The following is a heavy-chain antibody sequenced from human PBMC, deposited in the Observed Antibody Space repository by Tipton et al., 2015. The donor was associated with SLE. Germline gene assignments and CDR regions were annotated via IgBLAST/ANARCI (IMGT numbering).Heavy chain of an antibody. J-gene: IGHJ3*02. CDR3: ARVGVAAHPDAFDI. Sequence: TLSLTCTVSGGSVSSGSYYWSWIRQPPGKGLEWIGYIYYSGSTNYNPSLKSRVNISVDTSRNQLSLRLSSVTAADTAMYYCARVGVAAHPDAFDIWGQGTMVTVSS. CDR1: GGSVSSGSYY. CDR2: IYYSGST. D-gene: IGHD6-6*01. V-gene: IGHV4-61*01.